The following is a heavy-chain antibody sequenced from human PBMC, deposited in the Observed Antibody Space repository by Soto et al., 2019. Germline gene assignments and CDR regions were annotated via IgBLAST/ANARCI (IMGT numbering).Heavy chain of an antibody. CDR1: GFTFSNYA. CDR2: VSGSGSST. V-gene: IGHV3-23*01. J-gene: IGHJ4*02. D-gene: IGHD5-12*01. Sequence: GGSVRLSCAVSGFTFSNYAMSWVRRAPGKGLEWVAVVSGSGSSTYYADSVKGRFTISRDNSKNTMYLQMNSLRPEDTAVYYCTREGNGYKYYFDYWGQGTLVTVSS. CDR3: TREGNGYKYYFDY.